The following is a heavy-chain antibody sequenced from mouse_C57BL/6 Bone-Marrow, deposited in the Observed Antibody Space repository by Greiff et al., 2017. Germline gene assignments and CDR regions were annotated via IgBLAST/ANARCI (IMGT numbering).Heavy chain of an antibody. CDR2: ISSGGSYT. V-gene: IGHV5-6*01. J-gene: IGHJ1*03. D-gene: IGHD1-1*01. Sequence: EVMLVESGGDLVKPGGSLKLSCAASGFTFSSYGMSWVRQTPDKRLEWVATISSGGSYTYYPDSVKGRFTISRDNAKNTLYLQMSSLKSEDTAMYYCARDPSYYGSSHWYFDVWGTGTTVTVSS. CDR3: ARDPSYYGSSHWYFDV. CDR1: GFTFSSYG.